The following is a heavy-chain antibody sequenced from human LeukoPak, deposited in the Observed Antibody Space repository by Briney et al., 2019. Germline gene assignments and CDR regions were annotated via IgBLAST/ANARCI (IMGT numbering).Heavy chain of an antibody. CDR2: INPNSGGT. Sequence: GASVKVSCKASGYTFTGYYMHWVRQAPGQGLEWMGWINPNSGGTNYAQKFQGRVTMTRDTSISTAYMELSRLRSEDTAVYYCAREGPPYDFWSGYFPDRWFDPWGQGTLVTVS. CDR1: GYTFTGYY. CDR3: AREGPPYDFWSGYFPDRWFDP. J-gene: IGHJ5*02. D-gene: IGHD3-3*01. V-gene: IGHV1-2*02.